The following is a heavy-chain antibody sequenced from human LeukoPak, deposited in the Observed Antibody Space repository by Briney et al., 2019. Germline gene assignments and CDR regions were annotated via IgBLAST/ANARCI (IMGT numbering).Heavy chain of an antibody. Sequence: GGSLRLSCAASGFTFSDYYMSWIRQAPGKGLEWVSYISSSGSTIYYADSVKGRFTISRDNAKNSLYLQMNSLRAEDTAVYYCARDWSSSFYYGSGGLDYWGQGTLVTVSS. D-gene: IGHD3-10*01. V-gene: IGHV3-11*01. CDR3: ARDWSSSFYYGSGGLDY. CDR1: GFTFSDYY. CDR2: ISSSGSTI. J-gene: IGHJ4*02.